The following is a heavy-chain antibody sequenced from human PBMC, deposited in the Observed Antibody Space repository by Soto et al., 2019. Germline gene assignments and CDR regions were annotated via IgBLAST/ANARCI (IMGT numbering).Heavy chain of an antibody. V-gene: IGHV3-21*06. CDR3: ARESEGLTSNFDY. CDR1: GFTYTRYS. J-gene: IGHJ4*02. CDR2: ISSTTNYI. Sequence: PGGSLRLSCAASGFTYTRYSMNWVRQAPGKGLEWVSSISSTTNYIYYGDSMKSRFTISRDNAKNSLYLEMNSLRAEDTAVYYCARESEGLTSNFDYWGQGTLVTVSS.